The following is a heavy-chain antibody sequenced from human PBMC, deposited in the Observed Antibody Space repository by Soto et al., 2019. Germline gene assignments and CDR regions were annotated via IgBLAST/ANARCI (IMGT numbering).Heavy chain of an antibody. CDR2: TRNKANSFTT. J-gene: IGHJ2*01. V-gene: IGHV3-72*01. D-gene: IGHD1-20*01. Sequence: GGSLRLSCAATEFTFSDYYMDWVRQAPGKGLEWVGRTRNKANSFTTEYAASVKGRFTILRDDSENSLSLQMNSLKTEDTAMYYCARNNGLNRYFDLWGRGTLVTVSS. CDR3: ARNNGLNRYFDL. CDR1: EFTFSDYY.